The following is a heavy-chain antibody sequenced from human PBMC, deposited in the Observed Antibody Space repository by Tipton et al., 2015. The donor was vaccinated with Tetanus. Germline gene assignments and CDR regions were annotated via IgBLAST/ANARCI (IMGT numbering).Heavy chain of an antibody. J-gene: IGHJ4*02. Sequence: SGAEVKKPGASVKVSCKASGYTFTGYYMHWVRQAPGQGLECMGIINPSGGDARYAQKFQGRITIIRDTSTTTVYMELSSLRSEDTAVYYCARSYYDSSGYLGYWGQGTQVTVSS. CDR3: ARSYYDSSGYLGY. D-gene: IGHD3-22*01. CDR1: GYTFTGYY. CDR2: INPSGGDA. V-gene: IGHV1-46*01.